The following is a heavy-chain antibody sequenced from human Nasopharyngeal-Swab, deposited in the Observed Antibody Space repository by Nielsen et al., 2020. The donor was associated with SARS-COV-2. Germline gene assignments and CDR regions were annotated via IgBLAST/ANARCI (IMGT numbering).Heavy chain of an antibody. CDR2: IYPSGST. CDR1: GGSISSGGYS. Sequence: SETLSLTCAVSGGSISSGGYSWSWIRQPPGKGLEWIGYIYPSGSTYYNPSLKSRVTISVDRSKNQFSLKLSYVTAAETAVYYCAGAVLEWFTYYYYYMDVCGKGTTVTVSS. D-gene: IGHD3-3*01. J-gene: IGHJ6*03. V-gene: IGHV4-30-2*01. CDR3: AGAVLEWFTYYYYYMDV.